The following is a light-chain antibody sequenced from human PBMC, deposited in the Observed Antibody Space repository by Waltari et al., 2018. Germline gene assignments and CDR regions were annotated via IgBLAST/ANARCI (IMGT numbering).Light chain of an antibody. Sequence: TCRGSKDIIKNLSWFQERPGKAPKLLIYDASNLEAGVPSRFSGTGSGTDFSLTISSLQPEDSATYYCQHYNNLPYTFSRGTKLQIK. V-gene: IGKV1-33*01. CDR1: KDIIKN. CDR2: DAS. CDR3: QHYNNLPYT. J-gene: IGKJ2*01.